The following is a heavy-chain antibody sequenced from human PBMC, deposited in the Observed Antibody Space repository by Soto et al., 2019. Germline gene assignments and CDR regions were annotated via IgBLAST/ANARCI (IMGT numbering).Heavy chain of an antibody. CDR2: ISGSGGST. Sequence: GGSLRLSCAASGFTFSSYAMSWVRQAPGKGLEWVSGISGSGGSTYYADSVKGRFTISRDNSKNTLYLQMNSLRAEDTAVYYCAKGTAYSPTNWFDPWGQGTLVTVSS. CDR1: GFTFSSYA. CDR3: AKGTAYSPTNWFDP. D-gene: IGHD4-4*01. J-gene: IGHJ5*02. V-gene: IGHV3-23*01.